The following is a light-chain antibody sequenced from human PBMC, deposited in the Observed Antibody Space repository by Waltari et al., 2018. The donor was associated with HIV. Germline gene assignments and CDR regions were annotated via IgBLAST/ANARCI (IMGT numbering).Light chain of an antibody. Sequence: QSALTQPASVSGSPGQSITISCTGTSSDVGGYNLVSWYQQHPGKAPKLMIYEGSKRPPGVSKRFSGSKSGNTASLTISGLQAEDEADYYCCAYAGSTTYVIFGGGTKLTVL. J-gene: IGLJ2*01. CDR1: SSDVGGYNL. CDR2: EGS. CDR3: CAYAGSTTYVI. V-gene: IGLV2-23*01.